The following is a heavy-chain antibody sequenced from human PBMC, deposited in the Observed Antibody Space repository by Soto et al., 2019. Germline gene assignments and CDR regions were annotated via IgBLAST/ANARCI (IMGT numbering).Heavy chain of an antibody. J-gene: IGHJ4*02. CDR1: GFTFSSYS. CDR3: ARDGRDSGYDSGSDY. CDR2: ISSSSSYI. D-gene: IGHD5-12*01. V-gene: IGHV3-21*01. Sequence: GGSLRLSCAASGFTFSSYSMNWVRQAPGKGLEWVSSISSSSSYIYYADSVKGRFTISRDNAKNSLYLQMNSLRAEDTAVYYCARDGRDSGYDSGSDYWGQGTLVTVSS.